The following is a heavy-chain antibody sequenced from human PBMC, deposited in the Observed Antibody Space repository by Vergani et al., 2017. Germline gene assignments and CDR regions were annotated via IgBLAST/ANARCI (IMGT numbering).Heavy chain of an antibody. CDR3: AIGIPYYDFWGGYYNDYYYYYMDV. J-gene: IGHJ6*03. CDR1: GFTFSSYS. CDR2: ISSSSSYI. D-gene: IGHD3-3*01. Sequence: EVQLVESGGGLVKPGGSLSLSCAASGFTFSSYSMNWVRQAPGKGLEWVSSISSSSSYIYYADSGKGRFTFSRDNAKNSLYLQMNSLRAEDTAVYYCAIGIPYYDFWGGYYNDYYYYYMDVWGKGTTVTVSS. V-gene: IGHV3-21*01.